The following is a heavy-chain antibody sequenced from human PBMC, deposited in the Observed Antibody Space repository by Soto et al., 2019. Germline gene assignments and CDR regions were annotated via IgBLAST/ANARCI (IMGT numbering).Heavy chain of an antibody. V-gene: IGHV4-39*01. J-gene: IGHJ5*02. CDR3: ASRGGSYSFSWFDP. CDR1: GGSISSSSYY. CDR2: IYYSGST. D-gene: IGHD1-26*01. Sequence: QLQLQESGPGLVKPSETLSLTCTVSGGSISSSSYYWGWIRQPPGKGLEWIGSIYYSGSTYYNPSLKSRVPISVDTSKNQFSMKLSSVTAADTAVYYCASRGGSYSFSWFDPWGKGTLVTVSS.